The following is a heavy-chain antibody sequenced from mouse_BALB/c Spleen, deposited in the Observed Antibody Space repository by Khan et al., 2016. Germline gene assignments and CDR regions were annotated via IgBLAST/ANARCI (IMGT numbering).Heavy chain of an antibody. J-gene: IGHJ4*01. CDR3: ARVSTMITTMDY. CDR1: GFTFSSYA. V-gene: IGHV5-9-3*01. CDR2: ISSGGSYT. D-gene: IGHD2-4*01. Sequence: EVELVESGGGLVKPGGSLKLSCAASGFTFSSYAMSWVRQTPVKRLEWVATISSGGSYTYYPDSVKGRFTISSDNAKNTLYLPMSSLRSEDSAMYYCARVSTMITTMDYCGQATSVTVSS.